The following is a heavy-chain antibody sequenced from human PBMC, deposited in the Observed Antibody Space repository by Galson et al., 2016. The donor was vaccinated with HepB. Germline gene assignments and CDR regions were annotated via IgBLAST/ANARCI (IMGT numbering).Heavy chain of an antibody. CDR1: GYTFTYRY. Sequence: SVKVSCKASGYTFTYRYLHWVRQAPGQALEWMGWITPFNGNTNYAQKFQDRVTITRDRSMSTAYMELSSLRSEDTAMYYCARQENYGSGSYGAFDIWGQGTMVTVSS. CDR2: ITPFNGNT. V-gene: IGHV1-45*02. D-gene: IGHD3-10*01. CDR3: ARQENYGSGSYGAFDI. J-gene: IGHJ3*02.